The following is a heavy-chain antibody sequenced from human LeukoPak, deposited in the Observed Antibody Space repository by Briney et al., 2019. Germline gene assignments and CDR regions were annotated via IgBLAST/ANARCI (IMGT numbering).Heavy chain of an antibody. CDR3: ARDLDWILFDY. CDR1: GFTFSTYW. CDR2: IRPEGTTT. D-gene: IGHD3-9*01. Sequence: PGGSPRLSCAASGFTFSTYWMHWVRQAPGKGLVWVSRIRPEGTTTAYADSVKGRFTISRDNAKNTLFLQMNSLSAEDTAVCYCARDLDWILFDYWGQGTLVTVSS. V-gene: IGHV3-74*03. J-gene: IGHJ4*02.